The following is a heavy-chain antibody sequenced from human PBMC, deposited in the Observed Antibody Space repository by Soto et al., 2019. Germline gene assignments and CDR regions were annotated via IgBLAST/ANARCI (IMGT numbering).Heavy chain of an antibody. CDR1: GFTFSSYS. Sequence: GGSLRLSCAASGFTFSSYSMNWVRQAPGKGLEWVSSISSSSSYIYYADSVKGRFTISRENAKNSLYLQMNSLRAEDTAVYYCARLGANWFDPWGQGTLVTVSS. CDR2: ISSSSSYI. V-gene: IGHV3-21*01. J-gene: IGHJ5*02. D-gene: IGHD1-26*01. CDR3: ARLGANWFDP.